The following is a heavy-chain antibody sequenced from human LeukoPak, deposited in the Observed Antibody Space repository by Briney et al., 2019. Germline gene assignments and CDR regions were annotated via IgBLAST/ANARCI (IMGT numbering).Heavy chain of an antibody. V-gene: IGHV4-59*01. CDR2: IYYSGST. CDR1: GGSISSYY. CDR3: ARDTAGWYGGFDP. D-gene: IGHD6-19*01. Sequence: SETLSLTCTVSGGSISSYYWSWIRQPPGKGLEWIGYIYYSGSTNYNPSLKSRVTISVDTSKNQFSLKLSSVTAAETAVYYFARDTAGWYGGFDPWGQGTLVTVSS. J-gene: IGHJ5*02.